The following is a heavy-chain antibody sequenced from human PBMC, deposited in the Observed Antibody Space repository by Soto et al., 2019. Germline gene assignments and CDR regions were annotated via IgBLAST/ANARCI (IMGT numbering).Heavy chain of an antibody. CDR1: GGSVSSGSYY. V-gene: IGHV4-61*01. J-gene: IGHJ3*02. CDR2: IYYSGST. D-gene: IGHD3-3*01. CDR3: ARDQAEYYDFWSGYYTFAFDI. Sequence: ETLSHTCTVSGGSVSSGSYYWSWIRQPPGKGLEWIGYIYYSGSTNYNPSLKSRVTISVDTSKNQFSLKLSSVTAADTAVYYCARDQAEYYDFWSGYYTFAFDIWGQGTMVTVS.